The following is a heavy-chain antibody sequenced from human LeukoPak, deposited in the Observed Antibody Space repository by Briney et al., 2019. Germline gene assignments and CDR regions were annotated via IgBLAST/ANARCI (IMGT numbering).Heavy chain of an antibody. Sequence: PGGSLRLSCAASGFTFSPYAMSWVRQAPGKGLEWVSVISGSGFTTYYADSVKGRFTISRDNSKNTLYLQMNSLRAEDTAVYYCAKDCRRFDSWGQGTLVTVSS. V-gene: IGHV3-23*01. J-gene: IGHJ4*02. CDR1: GFTFSPYA. CDR3: AKDCRRFDS. CDR2: ISGSGFTT.